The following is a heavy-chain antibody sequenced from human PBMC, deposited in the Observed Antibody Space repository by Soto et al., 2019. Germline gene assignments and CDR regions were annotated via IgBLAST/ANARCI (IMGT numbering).Heavy chain of an antibody. D-gene: IGHD3-22*01. J-gene: IGHJ3*02. CDR1: GFTFGDYA. CDR3: TRSHYYDSSGYRPHAFDI. Sequence: HPGGSLRLSCTASGFTFGDYAMSWFRQAPGKGLEWVGFIRSKAYGGTTEYAASVKGRFTISRDDSKSIAYLQMNSLKTEDTAVYYCTRSHYYDSSGYRPHAFDIWGQGTMVTVSS. V-gene: IGHV3-49*03. CDR2: IRSKAYGGTT.